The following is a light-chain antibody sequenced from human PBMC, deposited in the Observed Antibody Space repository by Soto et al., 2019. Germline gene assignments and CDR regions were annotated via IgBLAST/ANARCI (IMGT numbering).Light chain of an antibody. CDR2: DVS. CDR1: RSDVGGYNY. CDR3: CSYAGSTTLVV. Sequence: QSALTQPASVSGSPGQSITISCTGTRSDVGGYNYVSWYQQHPGKAPKLIIYDVSNRPSGISNRFSGSKSGHAASLTISGLQAEDEADYYCCSYAGSTTLVVFGGGPKLTVL. V-gene: IGLV2-14*03. J-gene: IGLJ2*01.